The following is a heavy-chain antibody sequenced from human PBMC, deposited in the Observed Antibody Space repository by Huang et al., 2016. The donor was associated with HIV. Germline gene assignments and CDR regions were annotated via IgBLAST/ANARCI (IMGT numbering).Heavy chain of an antibody. CDR2: FDPEIGET. J-gene: IGHJ4*02. D-gene: IGHD3-9*01. CDR3: ATGFDVFFDF. Sequence: QVQLVQSRAEVKKPGASVKVSCKVSEYTLTELSIHWVRQPPGNGLEWMGGFDPEIGETIDAQKFQGRVTMTEDTSTETAFMELSGLRPEDTAVYYCATGFDVFFDFWGQGTLVTVSS. V-gene: IGHV1-24*01. CDR1: EYTLTELS.